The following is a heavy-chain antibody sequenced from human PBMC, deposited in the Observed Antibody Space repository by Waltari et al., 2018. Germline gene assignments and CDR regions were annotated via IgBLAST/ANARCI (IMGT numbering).Heavy chain of an antibody. CDR1: GDRVPSNSPA. Sequence: QVQLQQSGPGLVKPSQTLSLTCALPGDRVPSNSPAWNRARQSPSGGLEWLGRTYYRSKWYNDYAVSVKSRITINPDTSKNQFSLQLNSVTPEDTAVYYCARDKLRCPLDYWGQGTLVTVSS. CDR3: ARDKLRCPLDY. V-gene: IGHV6-1*01. D-gene: IGHD4-17*01. J-gene: IGHJ4*02. CDR2: TYYRSKWYN.